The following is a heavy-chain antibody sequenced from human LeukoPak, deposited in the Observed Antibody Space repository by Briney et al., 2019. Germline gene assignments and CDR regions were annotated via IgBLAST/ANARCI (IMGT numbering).Heavy chain of an antibody. CDR3: AKLLMSGYSYYFDY. V-gene: IGHV3-23*01. CDR2: ISGSGGST. J-gene: IGHJ4*02. CDR1: GFTFSNYA. Sequence: PGGSLRLSCAASGFTFSNYAMSWVRQAPGKGLEWVSGISGSGGSTYYADSVKGRFTISRDNSKNTLYLQMNSLRAEDTAVYYCAKLLMSGYSYYFDYWGQGALVTVSS. D-gene: IGHD3-3*01.